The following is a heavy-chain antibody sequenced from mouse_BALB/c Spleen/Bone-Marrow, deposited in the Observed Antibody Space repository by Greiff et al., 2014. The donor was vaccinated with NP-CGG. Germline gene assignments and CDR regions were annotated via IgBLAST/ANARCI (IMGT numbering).Heavy chain of an antibody. J-gene: IGHJ3*01. V-gene: IGHV5-9-3*01. CDR2: ISSGGSYT. D-gene: IGHD2-1*01. CDR1: GFTFSSYA. Sequence: EVQLVESGGGLVKPGGSLKLSCAASGFTFSSYAMSWVRQTPEKRLEWVATISSGGSYTYYPDSVKGRFTISRDNAKNTLYLQMCSLRSEDTAMYYCARDYGNYGFAYWGQGTLVTVSA. CDR3: ARDYGNYGFAY.